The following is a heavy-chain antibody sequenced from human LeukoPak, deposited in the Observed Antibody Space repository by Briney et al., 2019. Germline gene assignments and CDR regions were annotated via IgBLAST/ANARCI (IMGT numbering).Heavy chain of an antibody. J-gene: IGHJ3*02. Sequence: GGSLRLAWAAAGLTFSRYAMHWVRQAPGKGLELVALISKDGSNKYYADSVKGRFSISRDNSKNTLYLQMNSLRAEDTAVYYCTRDKYYDSSDKPLTAFDIWGQGTMVTVSS. CDR2: ISKDGSNK. D-gene: IGHD3-22*01. CDR3: TRDKYYDSSDKPLTAFDI. CDR1: GLTFSRYA. V-gene: IGHV3-30-3*01.